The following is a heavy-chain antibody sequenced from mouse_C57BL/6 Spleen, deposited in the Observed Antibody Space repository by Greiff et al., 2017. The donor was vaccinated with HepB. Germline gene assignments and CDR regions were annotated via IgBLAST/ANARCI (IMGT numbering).Heavy chain of an antibody. CDR2: IDPETGGT. D-gene: IGHD2-1*01. V-gene: IGHV1-15*01. J-gene: IGHJ3*01. CDR1: GYTFTDYE. Sequence: VQLQQSGAELVRPGASVTLSCKASGYTFTDYEMHWVKQTPVHGLEWIGAIDPETGGTAYNQKFKGKAILTADKSSSTAYMELRSLTSEDSAVYYCTREEAHYGNYERFAYWGQGTLVTVSA. CDR3: TREEAHYGNYERFAY.